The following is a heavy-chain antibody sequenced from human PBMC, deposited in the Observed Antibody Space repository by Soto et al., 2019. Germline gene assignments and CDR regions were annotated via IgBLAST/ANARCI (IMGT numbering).Heavy chain of an antibody. CDR1: GGTFSSYT. D-gene: IGHD5-18*01. V-gene: IGHV1-69*02. CDR3: ARGSGYSYGSVWFDH. CDR2: IIPILGIA. J-gene: IGHJ5*02. Sequence: SVKVSCKASGGTFSSYTISWVRQAPGQGLEWMGRIIPILGIANYAQKFPGRVTISADESSSTAYMVLSSLGSEYTAVYYCARGSGYSYGSVWFDHWGQGTLVTVSS.